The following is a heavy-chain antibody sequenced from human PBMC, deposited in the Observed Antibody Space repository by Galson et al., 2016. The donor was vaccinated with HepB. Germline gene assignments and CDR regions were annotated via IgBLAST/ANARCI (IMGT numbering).Heavy chain of an antibody. J-gene: IGHJ4*02. Sequence: SLRLSCAASEFTFTSYAMSWVRQAPGKGLEWVSSINNSGGRTRYADSVKGRFTISRDNSKNTLFLQMNSLRAEDTALYYCAKDRWTGQLLPHGFDYWGQGTLVTGSS. CDR2: INNSGGRT. CDR1: EFTFTSYA. V-gene: IGHV3-23*01. D-gene: IGHD6-6*01. CDR3: AKDRWTGQLLPHGFDY.